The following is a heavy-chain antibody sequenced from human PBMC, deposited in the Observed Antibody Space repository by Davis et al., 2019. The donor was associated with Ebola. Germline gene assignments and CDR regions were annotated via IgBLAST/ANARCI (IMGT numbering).Heavy chain of an antibody. CDR2: INAGNGNT. Sequence: ASVKVSCKASGEKGTSYAMHWVRQAPGQRLEWMGWINAGNGNTKYSQKFQGRVTITRDTSASTAYMELSSLRSEDTAVYYCSSGYYSGAYGMDVWGQGTTVTVSS. CDR3: SSGYYSGAYGMDV. CDR1: GEKGTSYA. J-gene: IGHJ6*02. D-gene: IGHD3-22*01. V-gene: IGHV1-3*01.